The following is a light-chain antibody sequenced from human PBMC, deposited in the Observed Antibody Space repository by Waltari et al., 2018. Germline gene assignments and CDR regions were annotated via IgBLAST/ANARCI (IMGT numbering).Light chain of an antibody. J-gene: IGLJ3*02. Sequence: QSVLTQPPSVSGAPGQRVTTSCTGSGSNIGAGYDVHWYQQLPRAAPKLRIYGSTSRPLGVPARFFGSTSGTSASLAIIGLQAEDEADYYCQSYDTSLSVVFGGGTKLTVL. V-gene: IGLV1-40*01. CDR2: GST. CDR1: GSNIGAGYD. CDR3: QSYDTSLSVV.